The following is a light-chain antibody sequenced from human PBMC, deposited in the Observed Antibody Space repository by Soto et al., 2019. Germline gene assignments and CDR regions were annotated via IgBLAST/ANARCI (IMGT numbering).Light chain of an antibody. V-gene: IGKV3-20*01. J-gene: IGKJ4*01. CDR2: GAS. CDR3: QQYVGSPTT. CDR1: QSVSSSY. Sequence: EIVLTQSPGTPSLSPGEKATLSCRASQSVSSSYLAWYQQKPGQAPRLLIYGASSRATGIPDRFSGSGSGTDFTLTISRLEPEDFAVYYCQQYVGSPTTFGGGTKVEIK.